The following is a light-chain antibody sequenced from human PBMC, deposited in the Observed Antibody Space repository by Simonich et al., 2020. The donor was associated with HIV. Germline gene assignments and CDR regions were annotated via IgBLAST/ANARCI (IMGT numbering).Light chain of an antibody. CDR1: SSNVGAGYD. J-gene: IGLJ2*01. CDR2: RNN. Sequence: QSLLTQPPSVSGAPGQRVTLSCTGSSSNVGAGYDVHWYQQLPGTAPKLLIYRNNQRPSGVPGRFFGSKTGTAASLAIRGLQSEDEADYYCAAWDDSLNGHVIFGGGTKLTVV. CDR3: AAWDDSLNGHVI. V-gene: IGLV1-44*01.